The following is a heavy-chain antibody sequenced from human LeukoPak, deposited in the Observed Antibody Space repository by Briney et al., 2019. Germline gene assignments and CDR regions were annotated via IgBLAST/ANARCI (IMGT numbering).Heavy chain of an antibody. D-gene: IGHD6-13*01. J-gene: IGHJ4*02. CDR1: GFTFSSYW. Sequence: PGGSLRLSCAASGFTFSSYWMHWVRQAPGKGLVWVSRINTDGSSTSYADSAKGRFTISRDNAKNTLYLQMNSLRAEDTAVYYCATLGSRWQLDYWGQGTLVTVSS. V-gene: IGHV3-74*01. CDR2: INTDGSST. CDR3: ATLGSRWQLDY.